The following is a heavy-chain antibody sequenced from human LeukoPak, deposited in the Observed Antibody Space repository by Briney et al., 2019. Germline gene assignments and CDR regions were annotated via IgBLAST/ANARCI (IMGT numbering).Heavy chain of an antibody. V-gene: IGHV3-53*01. CDR2: IHTSGDT. D-gene: IGHD4-17*01. CDR3: IVFGDSNH. CDR1: GLTGSHNY. Sequence: GGSLRLSCAASGLTGSHNYVSWVRQAPGKGLEWVSAIHTSGDTCYADSVKGRFTISRDTSKNTLYLQIDSLRVEDTAVYYCIVFGDSNHWGQGTLVTVSS. J-gene: IGHJ5*02.